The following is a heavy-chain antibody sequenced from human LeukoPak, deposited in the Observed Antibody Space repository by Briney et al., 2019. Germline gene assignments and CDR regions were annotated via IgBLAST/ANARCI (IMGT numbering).Heavy chain of an antibody. Sequence: GRSLRLSCAASGFTFTSVWMHWFRQAPGRGLVWISRISTAGAVTGYADSVKGRFTISRDNAKNTLYMQMNSLRAEDTAVYYCARDRTTVTLFDNWGQGALVTVSS. J-gene: IGHJ4*02. D-gene: IGHD4-17*01. V-gene: IGHV3-74*01. CDR3: ARDRTTVTLFDN. CDR1: GFTFTSVW. CDR2: ISTAGAVT.